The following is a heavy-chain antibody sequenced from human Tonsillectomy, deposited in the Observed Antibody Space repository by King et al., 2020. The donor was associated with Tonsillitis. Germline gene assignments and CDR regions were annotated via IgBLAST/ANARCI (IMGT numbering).Heavy chain of an antibody. V-gene: IGHV3-30*02. CDR1: GFIFSSYG. Sequence: VQLVESGGGVVHPGGSLRLSCAASGFIFSSYGMHWVRQAPGKGLEWVAFIRYDGSNKYYADSVKGRFTISRDNSKNTLYLHMNSLRAEDTALYYCHLGYYPRTYWGQGTLVTVSS. D-gene: IGHD3-22*01. J-gene: IGHJ4*02. CDR2: IRYDGSNK. CDR3: HLGYYPRTY.